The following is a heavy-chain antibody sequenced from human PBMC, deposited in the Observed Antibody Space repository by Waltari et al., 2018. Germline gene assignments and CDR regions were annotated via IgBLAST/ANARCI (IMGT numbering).Heavy chain of an antibody. D-gene: IGHD2-2*01. V-gene: IGHV4-31*03. J-gene: IGHJ6*02. CDR2: IYYSGST. CDR3: ASNQPKEVVPAARYYYGMDV. CDR1: GGSISSGGYY. Sequence: QVQLQESGPGLVKPSQTLSLTCTVSGGSISSGGYYWSWIRQHPGKGREWIGYIYYSGSTYYNPSLKSRVTISVDTSKNQCSLKLSSVTAADTAVYYCASNQPKEVVPAARYYYGMDVWGQGTTVTVSS.